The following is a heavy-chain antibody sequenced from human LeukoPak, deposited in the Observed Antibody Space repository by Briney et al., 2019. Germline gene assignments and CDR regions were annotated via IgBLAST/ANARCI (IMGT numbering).Heavy chain of an antibody. D-gene: IGHD5-18*01. CDR2: INHSGST. V-gene: IGHV4-34*01. Sequence: SETLSLTCAVYGGSFSGYYWSWIRQPPGKGLEWIGEINHSGSTNYNPSLKSRVTISVDTSRNQFSLRLNSMTAADTAVYYCARVLRAASWRSYDYWGQGSLVTVSS. CDR3: ARVLRAASWRSYDY. CDR1: GGSFSGYY. J-gene: IGHJ4*02.